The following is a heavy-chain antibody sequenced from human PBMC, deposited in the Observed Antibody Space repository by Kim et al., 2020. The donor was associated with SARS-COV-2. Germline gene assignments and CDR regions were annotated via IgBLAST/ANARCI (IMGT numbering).Heavy chain of an antibody. D-gene: IGHD3-16*01. CDR3: AKDGGDWFDP. Sequence: YYAESVRGRFTSSRDNTKNTLHLQMNSLRAEDTAVYYCAKDGGDWFDPWGQGTLVTVSS. V-gene: IGHV3-23*01. J-gene: IGHJ5*02.